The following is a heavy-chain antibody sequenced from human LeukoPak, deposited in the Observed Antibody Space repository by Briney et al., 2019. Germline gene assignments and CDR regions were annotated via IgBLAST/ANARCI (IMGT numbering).Heavy chain of an antibody. J-gene: IGHJ4*02. CDR2: IIPIFGTA. CDR1: GGTFSSYA. Sequence: GASVKVSCKASGGTFSSYAISWVRQAPGQGLGWMGGIIPIFGTANYAQKFQGRVTITADESTSTAYMELSSLRSEDTAVYYCALVGATGGFDYWGQGTLVTVSS. CDR3: ALVGATGGFDY. D-gene: IGHD1-26*01. V-gene: IGHV1-69*01.